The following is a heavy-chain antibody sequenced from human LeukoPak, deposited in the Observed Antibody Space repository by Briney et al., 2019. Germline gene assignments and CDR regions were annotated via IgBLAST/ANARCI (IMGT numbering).Heavy chain of an antibody. D-gene: IGHD2-2*01. CDR3: AGGPGCSSTSCIYFDY. Sequence: GQSLRLSCAASGFTFSSYWMSWVRQAPGKGLVWVSRINSDGSSTSYADSVKGRFTISRDNAKNTLYLQMNSLRAEDTAVYYCAGGPGCSSTSCIYFDYWGQGTLVTVSS. CDR2: INSDGSST. V-gene: IGHV3-74*01. J-gene: IGHJ4*02. CDR1: GFTFSSYW.